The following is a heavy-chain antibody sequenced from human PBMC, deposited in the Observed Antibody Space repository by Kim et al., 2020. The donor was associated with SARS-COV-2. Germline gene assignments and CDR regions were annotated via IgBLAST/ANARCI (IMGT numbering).Heavy chain of an antibody. V-gene: IGHV3-48*03. CDR3: ARGLGDYYYYGMDV. D-gene: IGHD4-17*01. J-gene: IGHJ6*02. Sequence: DSVKGRLTISRDTAKNSLYLQMKSLRAEDTAVYYCARGLGDYYYYGMDVWGQGTTVTVSS.